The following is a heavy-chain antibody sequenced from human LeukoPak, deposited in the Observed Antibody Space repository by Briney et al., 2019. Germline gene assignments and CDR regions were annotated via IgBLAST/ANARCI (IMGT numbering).Heavy chain of an antibody. D-gene: IGHD6-13*01. CDR3: ASLRPARYSSSWFDYGMDV. CDR2: IIPILGIA. J-gene: IGHJ6*02. CDR1: GGTFSSYA. V-gene: IGHV1-69*04. Sequence: SVKVSCKASGGTFSSYAISWVRQAPGQGLEWMGRIIPILGIANYAQKFQGRVTITADKSTSTAYMELSSLRSEDTAMYYCASLRPARYSSSWFDYGMDVWGQGTTVTVSS.